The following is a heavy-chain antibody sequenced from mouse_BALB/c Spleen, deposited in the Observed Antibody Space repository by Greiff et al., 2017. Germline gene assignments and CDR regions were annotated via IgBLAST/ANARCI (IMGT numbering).Heavy chain of an antibody. V-gene: IGHV1-87*01. CDR2: IYPGDGDT. J-gene: IGHJ4*01. CDR1: GYTFTSYW. CDR3: ARGYRYDGDYAMDY. Sequence: VKLQQSGAELARPGASVKLSCKASGYTFTSYWMQWVKQRPGQGLEWIGAIYPGDGDTRYTQKFKGKATLTADKSSSTAYMQLSSLASEDSAVYYCARGYRYDGDYAMDYWGQGTSVTVSS. D-gene: IGHD2-14*01.